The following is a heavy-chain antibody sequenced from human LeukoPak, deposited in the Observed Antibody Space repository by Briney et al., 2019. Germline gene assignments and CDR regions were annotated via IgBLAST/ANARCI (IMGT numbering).Heavy chain of an antibody. CDR1: GFTFSSYG. Sequence: PGRSLRLSCAASGFTFSSYGMHWVRQAPGKGLEWAAVISYDGSNKYYADSAKGRFTISRDNSKNTLYLQMNSLRAEDTAVYYCAKEGFTYYYDSSGYYFDYWGQGTLVTVSS. CDR3: AKEGFTYYYDSSGYYFDY. D-gene: IGHD3-22*01. CDR2: ISYDGSNK. V-gene: IGHV3-30*18. J-gene: IGHJ4*02.